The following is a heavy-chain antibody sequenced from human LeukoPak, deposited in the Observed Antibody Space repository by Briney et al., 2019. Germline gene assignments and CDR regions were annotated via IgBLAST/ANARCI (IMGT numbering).Heavy chain of an antibody. J-gene: IGHJ3*02. CDR2: IKSDGSST. CDR3: ASLLLCYGCSTSSDSFDI. D-gene: IGHD6-6*01. Sequence: GGSLRLSCAASGFTFSSYWMHWVRQAPGKGLVWVSRIKSDGSSTSYADSVKGRFTISRDNAKNTLFLQMNSLRAEDTAVYYCASLLLCYGCSTSSDSFDIWGQGTMVTVSS. CDR1: GFTFSSYW. V-gene: IGHV3-74*01.